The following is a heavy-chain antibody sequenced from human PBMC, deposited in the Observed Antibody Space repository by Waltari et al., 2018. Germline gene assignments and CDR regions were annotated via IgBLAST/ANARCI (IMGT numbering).Heavy chain of an antibody. CDR3: ARECLGYCSGSLDY. CDR1: GFVFNIYW. Sequence: EVQLVESGGGLVQPGGSLRLSCASSGFVFNIYWMQWVRQAPGKGLVWVSRINTDTSGTSYADSVKGRFTISRDNAKNTMYLQMNSLRADDTAIYYCARECLGYCSGSLDYWGQGTMVTVSS. D-gene: IGHD2-15*01. CDR2: INTDTSGT. J-gene: IGHJ4*02. V-gene: IGHV3-74*01.